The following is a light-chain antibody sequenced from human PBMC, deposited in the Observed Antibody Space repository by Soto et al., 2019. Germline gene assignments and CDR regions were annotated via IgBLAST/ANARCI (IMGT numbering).Light chain of an antibody. J-gene: IGKJ4*02. CDR3: QQRNNWPLT. Sequence: ETVLTQSPATLSLSPGERATLSCRASRSIITCLSWYQQKPGQAPRLLIYEALNRATGIPARFSGRGSGTDFTLTISSLEPEDFAVYYCQQRNNWPLTFGGGTKVDIK. CDR1: RSIITC. CDR2: EAL. V-gene: IGKV3-11*01.